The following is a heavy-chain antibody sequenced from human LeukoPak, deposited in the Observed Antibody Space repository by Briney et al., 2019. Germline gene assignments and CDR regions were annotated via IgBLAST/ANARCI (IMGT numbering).Heavy chain of an antibody. D-gene: IGHD5-24*01. V-gene: IGHV3-21*01. CDR2: IRGDGVKT. CDR1: GFTFSSHG. Sequence: PGGTLRLSCAASGFTFSSHGMNWVRQAPGKGLEWVSGIRGDGVKTYYADSVKGRFTISRDNAKNSLYLQMNSLRAEDTAVYYCASTWGRDGYEPYDAFDIWGQGTMVTVSS. J-gene: IGHJ3*02. CDR3: ASTWGRDGYEPYDAFDI.